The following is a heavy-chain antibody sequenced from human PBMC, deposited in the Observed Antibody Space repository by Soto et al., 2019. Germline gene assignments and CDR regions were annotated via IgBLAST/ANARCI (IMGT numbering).Heavy chain of an antibody. CDR2: MYYSGIS. CDR1: GDSVTSNY. J-gene: IGHJ6*03. V-gene: IGHV4-59*08. D-gene: IGHD6-13*01. Sequence: SETLSLTCSFSGDSVTSNYLTWIRQSLEKGLEWIGNMYYSGISYYNPSLKSRVTISVDTSKNQFSLKLSSVTAADTAVYYCARQVAAAPYYYYYMDVWGKGTTVTVSS. CDR3: ARQVAAAPYYYYYMDV.